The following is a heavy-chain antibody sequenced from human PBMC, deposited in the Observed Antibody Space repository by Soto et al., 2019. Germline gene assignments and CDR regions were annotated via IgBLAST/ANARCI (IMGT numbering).Heavy chain of an antibody. CDR3: AKAHGNLVNPYFDH. CDR1: GFTFSSYA. V-gene: IGHV3-23*01. J-gene: IGHJ4*02. CDR2: IIGSGGTT. Sequence: GGSLRLSCAASGFTFSSYAMNWVRQAPGKGLEWVSGIIGSGGTTYYGDFVKGRFAISRDNPKNTLYLQMNSLRAEDTAVYYCAKAHGNLVNPYFDHWGQGALVTVSS. D-gene: IGHD2-2*01.